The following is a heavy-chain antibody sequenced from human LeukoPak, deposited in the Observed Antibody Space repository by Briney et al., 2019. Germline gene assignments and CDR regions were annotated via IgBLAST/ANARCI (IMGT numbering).Heavy chain of an antibody. CDR3: AKMGLKQWPYNYFDY. D-gene: IGHD6-19*01. J-gene: IGHJ4*02. Sequence: GGSLRLSCAASGFTFSSYAMSWARQAPGKGLEWVSAISGSGGSTYYADSVKGRFTISRDNSKNTLYLQMNSLRAEDTAVYYWAKMGLKQWPYNYFDYWGQGTLGTVSS. V-gene: IGHV3-23*01. CDR1: GFTFSSYA. CDR2: ISGSGGST.